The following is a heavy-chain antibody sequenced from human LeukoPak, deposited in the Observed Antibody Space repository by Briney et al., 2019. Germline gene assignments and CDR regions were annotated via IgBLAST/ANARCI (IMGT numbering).Heavy chain of an antibody. CDR2: IYYSGST. CDR3: ASQLDESAFDI. V-gene: IGHV4-30-4*01. CDR1: GGSISSGDYY. D-gene: IGHD1-1*01. J-gene: IGHJ3*02. Sequence: SQTLSLTCTVSGGSISSGDYYWSWIRQPPGKGLEWIGYIYYSGSTYHNPSLKSRVTISVDTSKNQFSLKLSSVTAADTAVYYCASQLDESAFDIWGQGTMVTVSS.